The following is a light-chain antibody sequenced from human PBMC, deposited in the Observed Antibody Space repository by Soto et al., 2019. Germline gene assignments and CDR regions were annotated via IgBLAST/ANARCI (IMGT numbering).Light chain of an antibody. Sequence: QSALTQPASVSGSPGQSITISCTGTSGDIGGYNYVSWYQQLPGKAPKLMIYDVSKRPSGVPDRFSGSKSGNTASLTISGLQAEDEADYYCCSYAGSYTVVFGGGTKLTVL. CDR1: SGDIGGYNY. CDR3: CSYAGSYTVV. CDR2: DVS. J-gene: IGLJ2*01. V-gene: IGLV2-11*01.